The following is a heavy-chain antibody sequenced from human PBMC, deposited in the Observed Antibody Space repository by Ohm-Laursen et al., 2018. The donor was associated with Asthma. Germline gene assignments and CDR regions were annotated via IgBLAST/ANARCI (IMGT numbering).Heavy chain of an antibody. CDR1: AGTFSSYA. V-gene: IGHV1-69*01. CDR2: IIPIFGTA. D-gene: IGHD5-12*01. J-gene: IGHJ3*02. CDR3: ARVEDIVATIGAFDI. Sequence: SLVSPSCNASAGTFSSYAISWVRQASGQGLEWMGGIIPIFGTANYAQKFQGRVTITADESTSTAYMELSSLRSEDTAVYYCARVEDIVATIGAFDIWGQGTMVTVSS.